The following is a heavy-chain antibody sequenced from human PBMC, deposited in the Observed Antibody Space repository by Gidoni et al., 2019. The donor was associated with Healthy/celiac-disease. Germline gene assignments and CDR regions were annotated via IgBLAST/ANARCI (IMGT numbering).Heavy chain of an antibody. CDR1: GFTFSSYS. CDR3: ARDGRVIRAVAGPDWYFDL. J-gene: IGHJ2*01. V-gene: IGHV3-21*01. CDR2: ISSSSSYI. D-gene: IGHD6-19*01. Sequence: CAASGFTFSSYSMNWVRQAPGKGLEWVSSISSSSSYIYYADSVKGRFTISRDNAKNSLYLQMNSLRAEDTAVYYCARDGRVIRAVAGPDWYFDLWGRGTLVTVSS.